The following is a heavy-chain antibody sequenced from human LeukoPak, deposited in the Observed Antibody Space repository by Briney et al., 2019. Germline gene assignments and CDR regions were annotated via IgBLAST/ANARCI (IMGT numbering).Heavy chain of an antibody. Sequence: GGSLRLSCATSGFSFSSYAVVWVRQAPGKGREWVSTIGGSGVSTYYADSVKGRFTISRDISKNTLYLQMNSLRAEDTAVYYCAKDPRLSITMIVAELRVYFQHWGQGTLVTVSS. CDR3: AKDPRLSITMIVAELRVYFQH. D-gene: IGHD3-22*01. CDR2: IGGSGVST. V-gene: IGHV3-23*01. CDR1: GFSFSSYA. J-gene: IGHJ1*01.